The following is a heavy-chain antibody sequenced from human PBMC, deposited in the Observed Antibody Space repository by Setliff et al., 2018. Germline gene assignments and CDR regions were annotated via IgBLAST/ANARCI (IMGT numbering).Heavy chain of an antibody. V-gene: IGHV1-69*05. CDR3: VREGVDTRSSTDYRYYMDV. J-gene: IGHJ6*03. Sequence: SVKVSCKASGGTFSSYGISWVRQAPGQGLEWMGGTIPMFGSTSYAQKFQGRVTIITGESTTTAYMELSSLGSEDTAVYYCVREGVDTRSSTDYRYYMDVWGKGTTVTVSS. CDR1: GGTFSSYG. CDR2: TIPMFGST. D-gene: IGHD5-18*01.